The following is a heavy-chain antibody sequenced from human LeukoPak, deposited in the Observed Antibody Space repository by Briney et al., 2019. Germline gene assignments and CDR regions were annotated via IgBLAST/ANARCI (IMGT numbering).Heavy chain of an antibody. D-gene: IGHD3-22*01. CDR3: ARALAEGLVVITGYYFDY. J-gene: IGHJ4*02. CDR1: GYTFTGYY. Sequence: GASVKVSCKASGYTFTGYYMHWVRQAPGQGLEWMGWINPNSGGTNYAQKFQGRVTMTRDTSISTAYMELSRLRSDDTAVYYCARALAEGLVVITGYYFDYWGQGTLVTVSS. V-gene: IGHV1-2*02. CDR2: INPNSGGT.